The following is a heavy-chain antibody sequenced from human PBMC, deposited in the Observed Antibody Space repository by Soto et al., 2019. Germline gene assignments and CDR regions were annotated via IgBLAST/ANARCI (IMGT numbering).Heavy chain of an antibody. D-gene: IGHD3-16*01. CDR2: IYYRGST. V-gene: IGHV4-31*03. Sequence: QVQLQESGPGLVKPSQTLSLTCTVSGGSISSDPYYWSWIRQHPGKGLEYIGYIYYRGSTYYNPSLKSRLTISRDTPKTQFSLRLSSVTAADTAVYSWARNDGDYPDYWGQGTLVTVSS. J-gene: IGHJ4*02. CDR3: ARNDGDYPDY. CDR1: GGSISSDPYY.